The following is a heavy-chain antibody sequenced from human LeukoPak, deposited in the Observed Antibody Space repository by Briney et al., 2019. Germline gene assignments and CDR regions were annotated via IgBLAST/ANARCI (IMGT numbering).Heavy chain of an antibody. V-gene: IGHV5-51*01. J-gene: IGHJ3*02. Sequence: GESLKISCKGSGYSFTSYWIGWVRQMPGKGLEWMGIIYPGDSDTRYSPSFQGQVTISADKSISTAYLQWSSLKASDTAMYYCASLAHSGYDLDDAFDIWGQGTMVTVSS. CDR2: IYPGDSDT. D-gene: IGHD5-12*01. CDR1: GYSFTSYW. CDR3: ASLAHSGYDLDDAFDI.